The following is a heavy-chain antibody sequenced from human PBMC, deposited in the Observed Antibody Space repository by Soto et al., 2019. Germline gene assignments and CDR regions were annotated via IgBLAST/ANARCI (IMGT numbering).Heavy chain of an antibody. D-gene: IGHD6-13*01. J-gene: IGHJ1*01. Sequence: ASVKVSCKASGYTFSSYGIHWVRQAPGQGLEWMGWISGYNGNTNYVQNLQGRVTMTTDTSTGTAYMDLRSLRSDDTAVYYCARERDASSWSSAEYLKHWGQGTLVTVSS. CDR1: GYTFSSYG. CDR3: ARERDASSWSSAEYLKH. CDR2: ISGYNGNT. V-gene: IGHV1-18*01.